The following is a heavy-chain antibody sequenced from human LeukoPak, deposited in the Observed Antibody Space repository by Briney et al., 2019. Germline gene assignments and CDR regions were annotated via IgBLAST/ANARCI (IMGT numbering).Heavy chain of an antibody. D-gene: IGHD7-27*01. Sequence: SETLSLTCTVSGGSISSYYWSWIRQPPGKGLEWIGYIYYSGSTNYKPSLKSRVTISVDTSKNQFSLKLSSVTAADTAVYYCARDSWGRFDYWGQGTLVAVSS. J-gene: IGHJ4*02. CDR3: ARDSWGRFDY. CDR1: GGSISSYY. V-gene: IGHV4-59*01. CDR2: IYYSGST.